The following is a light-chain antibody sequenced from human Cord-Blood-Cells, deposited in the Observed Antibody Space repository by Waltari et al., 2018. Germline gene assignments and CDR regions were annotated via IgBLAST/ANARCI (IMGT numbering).Light chain of an antibody. J-gene: IGKJ3*01. Sequence: AIRMTQSPSSFSASTGDRVTITCRASKGISSYLAWYQQKPGKAPKPLIYAASTLQSGVPSRFSGSGSGTDFTLTISCLQSEDFATYYCQQYYSYPFTFGPGTKVDIK. CDR1: KGISSY. CDR2: AAS. CDR3: QQYYSYPFT. V-gene: IGKV1-8*01.